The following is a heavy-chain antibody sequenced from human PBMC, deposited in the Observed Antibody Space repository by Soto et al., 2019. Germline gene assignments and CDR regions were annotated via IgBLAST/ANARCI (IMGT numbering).Heavy chain of an antibody. J-gene: IGHJ4*02. Sequence: QVQLVQSGAEVKKPGASVKVSCKASGYTFTSYGISWVRQAPGQGLEWMGWISAYNGNTNYAQKLQGRVTMTTDTATSTAYMELRSLRSDDTAVYYCARVLLDYYGSGSYYVRGAVRTTSDYWGQGTLVTVSS. V-gene: IGHV1-18*04. D-gene: IGHD3-10*01. CDR1: GYTFTSYG. CDR2: ISAYNGNT. CDR3: ARVLLDYYGSGSYYVRGAVRTTSDY.